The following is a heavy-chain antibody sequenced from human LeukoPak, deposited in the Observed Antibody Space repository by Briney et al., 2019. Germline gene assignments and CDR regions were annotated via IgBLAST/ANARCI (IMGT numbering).Heavy chain of an antibody. V-gene: IGHV3-48*03. CDR3: ARGKTRGAPLTNFDY. CDR2: ISRSGSTI. D-gene: IGHD1-26*01. Sequence: PGGSLRLSCAASGFTFSSYEMNWVRQAPGKGLEWVSYISRSGSTIYYADSVKGRFTISRDNAKNSLYLQMNSLRAEDTAVYYCARGKTRGAPLTNFDYWGQGTLVTVSS. J-gene: IGHJ4*02. CDR1: GFTFSSYE.